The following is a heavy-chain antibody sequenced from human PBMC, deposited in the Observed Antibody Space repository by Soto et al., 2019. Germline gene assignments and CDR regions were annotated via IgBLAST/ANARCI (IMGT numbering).Heavy chain of an antibody. CDR3: ARDKITGLFDY. CDR1: RGSLSNGEHY. D-gene: IGHD2-8*02. CDR2: IFYSGSP. Sequence: TLSLTCTVARGSLSNGEHYWSWIRQPPGRDLEWIGYIFYSGSPFYNPSLKSRVILSVDTSKNQFSLKLTSVTAADTAVYYCARDKITGLFDYWGQGTLVTVSS. V-gene: IGHV4-30-4*01. J-gene: IGHJ4*02.